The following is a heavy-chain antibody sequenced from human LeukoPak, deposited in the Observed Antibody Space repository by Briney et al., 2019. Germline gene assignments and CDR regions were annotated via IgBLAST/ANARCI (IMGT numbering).Heavy chain of an antibody. V-gene: IGHV4-4*07. Sequence: PSETLSLTCTVSGGSISSYYWSWIRQPAGKGLEWIGRIYTGGSTNYNPSLKSRVTMSVDTSKNQFSLKLSSVTAADTAVHYCARVVSDGSGSYYPDYWGQGTLVTVSS. D-gene: IGHD3-10*01. J-gene: IGHJ4*02. CDR3: ARVVSDGSGSYYPDY. CDR1: GGSISSYY. CDR2: IYTGGST.